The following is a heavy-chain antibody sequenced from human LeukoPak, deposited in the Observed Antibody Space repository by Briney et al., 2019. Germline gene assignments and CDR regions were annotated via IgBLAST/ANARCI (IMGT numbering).Heavy chain of an antibody. CDR2: IYYSGST. V-gene: IGHV4-39*07. Sequence: TTSETLSLTCTVSGGSISSSSYYWGWIRQPPGKGLEWIGNIYYSGSTYYNPSLKSRVTISVDTSKKEFSLKLSSVTAADTAVYYCARGAGWYNYWGQGILVTVSS. CDR3: ARGAGWYNY. CDR1: GGSISSSSYY. D-gene: IGHD6-19*01. J-gene: IGHJ4*02.